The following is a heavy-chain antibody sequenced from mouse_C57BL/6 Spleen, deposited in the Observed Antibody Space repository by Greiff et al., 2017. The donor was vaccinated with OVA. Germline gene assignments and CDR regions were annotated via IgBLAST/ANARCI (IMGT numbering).Heavy chain of an antibody. Sequence: QVQLKESGPELVKPGASVKISCKASGYAFSSSWMNWVKQRPGKGLEWIGRIYPGDGDTNYNGKFKGKATLTADKSSSTAYMQLSSLTSEDSAVYFCAITMGRNYAMDYWGQGTSVTVSS. D-gene: IGHD4-1*01. CDR3: AITMGRNYAMDY. V-gene: IGHV1-82*01. CDR1: GYAFSSSW. CDR2: IYPGDGDT. J-gene: IGHJ4*01.